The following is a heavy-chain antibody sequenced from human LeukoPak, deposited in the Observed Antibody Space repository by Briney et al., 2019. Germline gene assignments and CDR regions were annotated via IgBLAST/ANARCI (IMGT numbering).Heavy chain of an antibody. D-gene: IGHD3-16*01. Sequence: SETLSLTCTVSGGSLSSYYWSWIRQPPGKGLEWIGYIYYSGSTNYNPSLKSRVTISVDTSKNQFSLKLSSVTAADTAVYYCARGDLDQDYWGQGTLVTVSS. CDR2: IYYSGST. V-gene: IGHV4-59*01. CDR1: GGSLSSYY. CDR3: ARGDLDQDY. J-gene: IGHJ4*02.